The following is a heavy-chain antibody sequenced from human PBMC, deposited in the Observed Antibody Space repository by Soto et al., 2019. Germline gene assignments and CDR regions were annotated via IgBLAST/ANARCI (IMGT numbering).Heavy chain of an antibody. Sequence: ASVKVSCKASGYTFTSYAMHWVRQAPGQRLEWMGWINAGNGNTKYSQKFQGRVTITRDTSASTAYMELSSLRSEDTAVYYCARGFDCTNGVCYMGYYYYYIDVWGKGTTVTVSS. CDR1: GYTFTSYA. J-gene: IGHJ6*03. D-gene: IGHD2-8*01. CDR2: INAGNGNT. V-gene: IGHV1-3*01. CDR3: ARGFDCTNGVCYMGYYYYYIDV.